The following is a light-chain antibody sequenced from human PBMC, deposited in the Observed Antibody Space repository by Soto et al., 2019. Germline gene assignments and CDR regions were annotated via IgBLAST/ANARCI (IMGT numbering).Light chain of an antibody. CDR2: LGS. V-gene: IGKV2-28*01. J-gene: IGKJ4*01. Sequence: DIVMTQSPLSLPVTPGEPASISCRSSQSLLHSNGYNYLDWYLQKPGQSPQLLIYLGSNRASGVPARFSGRGSGTDFKLKISRVEAEDVGVYYCMQALQTLPLTFGGGTKVEIK. CDR1: QSLLHSNGYNY. CDR3: MQALQTLPLT.